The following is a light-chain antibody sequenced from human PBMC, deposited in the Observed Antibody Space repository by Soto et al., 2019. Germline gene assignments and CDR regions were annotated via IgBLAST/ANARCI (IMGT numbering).Light chain of an antibody. J-gene: IGLJ3*02. CDR1: SSNIGNNY. Sequence: QSVLTQPPSVSAAPGQKVTISGSGSSSNIGNNYVSWYQQVPGTAPKLLIFDSDKRPSGIPDRFSGSKSGTSATLGVTGLQTGDEADYYCGTWDNSLPGWVFGGGTKLTVL. CDR2: DSD. CDR3: GTWDNSLPGWV. V-gene: IGLV1-51*01.